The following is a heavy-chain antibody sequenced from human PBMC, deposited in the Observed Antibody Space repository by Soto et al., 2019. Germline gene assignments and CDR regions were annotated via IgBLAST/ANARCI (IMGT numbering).Heavy chain of an antibody. CDR2: ISWNSASI. D-gene: IGHD5-12*01. CDR1: GFTIDDYA. CDR3: AKDISGNSGYAGDAFDI. J-gene: IGHJ3*02. Sequence: GGSLRLSCAASGFTIDDYAMHWVRQAPGKGLEWVSGISWNSASIDYADSVKGRFTISRDNAKNSLYLQMNSLRPEDTALYYCAKDISGNSGYAGDAFDIWGQGTMVTVSS. V-gene: IGHV3-9*01.